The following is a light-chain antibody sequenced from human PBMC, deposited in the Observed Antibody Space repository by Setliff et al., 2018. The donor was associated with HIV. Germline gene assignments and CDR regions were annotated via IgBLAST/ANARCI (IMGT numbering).Light chain of an antibody. CDR2: EVN. CDR1: SSDVGSYNR. V-gene: IGLV2-18*02. J-gene: IGLJ1*01. CDR3: SSYTSISTYV. Sequence: QSALTQPRSVSGSPGQSVTISCTGTSSDVGSYNRVSWYQQPPGTAPKLMIYEVNNRPSGAPDRFSGSKSGNTASLTISGLQAEDEADYYCSSYTSISTYVFGTGTKVTVL.